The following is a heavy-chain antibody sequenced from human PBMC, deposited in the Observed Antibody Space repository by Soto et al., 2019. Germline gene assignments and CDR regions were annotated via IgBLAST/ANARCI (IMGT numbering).Heavy chain of an antibody. Sequence: PSETLSLTCTVSGGSVGSGGYSWSWIRQPPGKGLEWIGYIFYSGNTNYNPSLKSRVTISVDMSKTHFSLKPSSVTAADTAVYFCARNPLRLPFDSWGQGTLVTVSS. V-gene: IGHV4-61*08. CDR3: ARNPLRLPFDS. CDR2: IFYSGNT. J-gene: IGHJ4*02. CDR1: GGSVGSGGYS.